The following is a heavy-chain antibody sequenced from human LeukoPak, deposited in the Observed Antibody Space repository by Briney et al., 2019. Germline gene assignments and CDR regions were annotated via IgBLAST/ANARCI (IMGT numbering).Heavy chain of an antibody. CDR2: IYYSGST. D-gene: IGHD4-23*01. CDR1: GGSISSSSYY. Sequence: PSETLSLTCTVSGGSISSSSYYWGWIRQPPGKGLEWIGSIYYSGSTYYNPSLKSRVTISVDTSKNQFSLKLSSVTAADTAVYYCARGDYGGGAWYYGMDVWGQGTTVTVSS. CDR3: ARGDYGGGAWYYGMDV. J-gene: IGHJ6*02. V-gene: IGHV4-39*07.